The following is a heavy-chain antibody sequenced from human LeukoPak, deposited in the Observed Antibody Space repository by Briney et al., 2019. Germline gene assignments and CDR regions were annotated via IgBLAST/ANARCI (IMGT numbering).Heavy chain of an antibody. CDR2: IYYSGST. Sequence: PSETLSLTCTVSGGSISSSSYYWGWIRQPPGKGLEWIGSIYYSGSTYYNPSLKSRVTISVDTSKNLFSLKLSSVTAADTAVYYCARGLNVLMVLRAFDIWGQGTMVTVSS. J-gene: IGHJ3*02. D-gene: IGHD2-8*01. CDR3: ARGLNVLMVLRAFDI. CDR1: GGSISSSSYY. V-gene: IGHV4-39*07.